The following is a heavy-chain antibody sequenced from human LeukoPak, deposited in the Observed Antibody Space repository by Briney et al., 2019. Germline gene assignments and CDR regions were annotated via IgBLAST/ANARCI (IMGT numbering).Heavy chain of an antibody. CDR2: ISSSGSTI. CDR1: GFTFSDYY. D-gene: IGHD3-3*01. V-gene: IGHV3-11*01. CDR3: ARDSSYDFWSGYMDV. Sequence: PGGSLRLSCAASGFTFSDYYMSWIRQAPGKGLEWVSYISSSGSTIYYADSVKGRFTISRDNAENSLYLQMNSLRAEDTAVYYCARDSSYDFWSGYMDVWGKGTTVTVSS. J-gene: IGHJ6*03.